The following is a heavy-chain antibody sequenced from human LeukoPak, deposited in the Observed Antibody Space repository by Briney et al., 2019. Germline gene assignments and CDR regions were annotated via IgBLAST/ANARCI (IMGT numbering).Heavy chain of an antibody. Sequence: PGGSLRLSCAASGFTFSRSAMSWVRQAPGKGLEWVSVISYSGSNTYYADSVKGRFTISRDSSKNTLFLQMNSLRSEDTAVYYCVKYYRGSVHYYFDYWGQGNLVAVSS. D-gene: IGHD3-16*02. CDR3: VKYYRGSVHYYFDY. J-gene: IGHJ4*02. V-gene: IGHV3-23*01. CDR2: ISYSGSNT. CDR1: GFTFSRSA.